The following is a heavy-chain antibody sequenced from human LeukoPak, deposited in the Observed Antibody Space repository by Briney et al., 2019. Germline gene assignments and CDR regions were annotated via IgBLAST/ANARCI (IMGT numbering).Heavy chain of an antibody. D-gene: IGHD3-10*01. CDR3: TTGIRGV. CDR1: GLTVTNAW. V-gene: IGHV3-15*07. J-gene: IGHJ4*02. CDR2: IASKTDGGAT. Sequence: GGSLRLSCSASGLTVTNAWMNWVRQAPGEGLDWVGRIASKTDGGATDYAAPVKGRFTIPRDDSKNTLNLQMNSLKTEDTAVYYCTTGIRGVWGQGTLVTVSS.